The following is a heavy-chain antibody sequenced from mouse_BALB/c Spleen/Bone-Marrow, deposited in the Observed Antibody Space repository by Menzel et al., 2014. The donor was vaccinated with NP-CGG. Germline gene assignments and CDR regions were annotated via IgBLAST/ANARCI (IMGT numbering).Heavy chain of an antibody. CDR1: GFSLSRYN. D-gene: IGHD1-1*01. CDR3: ARNYYGIPYYFDY. V-gene: IGHV2-6-4*01. CDR2: IWNDGST. J-gene: IGHJ2*01. Sequence: QVQLQQSGPGLVAPSQSLSITCTVSGFSLSRYNVHWVRQPPGKGLEWLGMIWNDGSTDYNSALKSRLSISKDNSKSQVFLKMNSLQTDDTAMYYCARNYYGIPYYFDYWGQGTTLTVSS.